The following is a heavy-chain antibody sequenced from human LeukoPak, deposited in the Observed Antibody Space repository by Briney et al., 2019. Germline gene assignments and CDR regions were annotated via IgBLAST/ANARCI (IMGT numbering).Heavy chain of an antibody. J-gene: IGHJ4*02. Sequence: ASVKVSCKASGYTFTSYYMHWVRQAPGQGLEWMGIINPSGGSTSYAQKSQGRVTMTRDTSTSTVYMELSSLRSEDTAVYYCARVSGDREFDYWGQGTLVTVSS. D-gene: IGHD3-10*01. V-gene: IGHV1-46*01. CDR1: GYTFTSYY. CDR3: ARVSGDREFDY. CDR2: INPSGGST.